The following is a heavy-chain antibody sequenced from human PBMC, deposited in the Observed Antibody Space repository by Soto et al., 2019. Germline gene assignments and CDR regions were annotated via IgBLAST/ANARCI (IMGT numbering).Heavy chain of an antibody. CDR3: ARVRGAPFGNWFDP. Sequence: SVKVSCKASGGTFSSYAISWVRQAPGQGLEWMGGIIPIFGTANYAQKFQGRVTITADESTSTAYMELSSLRSEDTAVYYCARVRGAPFGNWFDPWGQGTLVTVSS. CDR1: GGTFSSYA. J-gene: IGHJ5*02. V-gene: IGHV1-69*13. D-gene: IGHD3-3*01. CDR2: IIPIFGTA.